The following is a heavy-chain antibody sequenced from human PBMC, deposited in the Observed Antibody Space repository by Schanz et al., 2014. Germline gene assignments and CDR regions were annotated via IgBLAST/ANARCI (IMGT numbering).Heavy chain of an antibody. CDR2: INPSGGST. V-gene: IGHV1-69*04. CDR1: GGTFSTYT. J-gene: IGHJ4*02. CDR3: ARGYGDSPTDF. Sequence: QVQLVQSGAEVKKPGSSVKVSCKASGGTFSTYTISWVRQAPGQGLEWMGMINPSGGSTTYAQKFQGRVTITADKSTFTAYMDVSSLRSEDTAVYYCARGYGDSPTDFWGQGTLVTVSS. D-gene: IGHD4-17*01.